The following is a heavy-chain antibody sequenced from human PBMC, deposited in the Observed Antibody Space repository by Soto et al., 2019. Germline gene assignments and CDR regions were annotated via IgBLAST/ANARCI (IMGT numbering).Heavy chain of an antibody. J-gene: IGHJ6*03. CDR3: ARLFWSGYNYYMDV. CDR2: IIPILGIA. CDR1: GGTFSSYT. V-gene: IGHV1-69*02. Sequence: QVQLVQSGAEVKKPGSSVKVSCKASGGTFSSYTISWVRQAPGQGLEWMGRIIPILGIANYAQKFQGRVKITADKSTSTAYMELSSLRSEDTAVYYCARLFWSGYNYYMDVWGKGTTVTVSS. D-gene: IGHD3-3*01.